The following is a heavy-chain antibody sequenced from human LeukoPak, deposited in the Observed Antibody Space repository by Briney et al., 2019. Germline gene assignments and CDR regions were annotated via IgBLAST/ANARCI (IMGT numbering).Heavy chain of an antibody. D-gene: IGHD3-22*01. CDR2: ISGSGGST. V-gene: IGHV3-23*01. CDR1: GFTFSSYA. J-gene: IGHJ4*02. CDR3: AKETAMIVVEFDY. Sequence: GGSLRLSCAASGFTFSSYAMSWVRQAPGKGLEWVSAISGSGGSTYYADSVKGRFTISRDNSKNTLYLQMNSRRAEGTAVYYCAKETAMIVVEFDYWGQGTLVTVSS.